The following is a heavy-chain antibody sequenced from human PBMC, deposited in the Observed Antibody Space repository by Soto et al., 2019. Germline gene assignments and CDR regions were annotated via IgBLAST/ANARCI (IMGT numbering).Heavy chain of an antibody. V-gene: IGHV1-69*01. Sequence: QVQLVQSGAEVKKPGSSVKVSCKASGGSFGNSAINWVRQTPGQGLEWLGGFIPVYRTLNYAQKFQGRVTITADESTGTAYMTLSSLASDDTAVYFCARCDFGDYVPPLDHWGQGTLVTVSA. CDR3: ARCDFGDYVPPLDH. J-gene: IGHJ4*02. CDR1: GGSFGNSA. CDR2: FIPVYRTL. D-gene: IGHD4-17*01.